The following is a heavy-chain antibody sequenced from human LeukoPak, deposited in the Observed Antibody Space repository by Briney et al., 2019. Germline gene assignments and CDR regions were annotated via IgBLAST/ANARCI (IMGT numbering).Heavy chain of an antibody. CDR2: ISYDGSNK. J-gene: IGHJ4*02. Sequence: PGGSLRLSCAASGFTFSSYGMHWVRQAPGKRLEWVAVISYDGSNKYYADSVKGRFTISRDNSKNTLYLQMNSLRAEDTAVYYCAKDLGMEWELPPGGSDYWGQGTLVTVSS. CDR1: GFTFSSYG. V-gene: IGHV3-30*18. CDR3: AKDLGMEWELPPGGSDY. D-gene: IGHD1-26*01.